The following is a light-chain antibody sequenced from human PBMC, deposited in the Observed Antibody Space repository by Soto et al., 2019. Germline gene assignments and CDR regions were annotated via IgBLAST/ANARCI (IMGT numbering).Light chain of an antibody. CDR2: AAS. CDR1: QGISSY. CDR3: QQYYSYPLS. J-gene: IGKJ4*01. V-gene: IGKV1-8*01. Sequence: AIRMTQSPSSFSASTGDRVTITCRASQGISSYLAWYQQTPGKAPKLLNYAASTLQRGVPSRFSGSGTGTECTLPISCLPSEAFATYYCQQYYSYPLSFGGGTQVEIK.